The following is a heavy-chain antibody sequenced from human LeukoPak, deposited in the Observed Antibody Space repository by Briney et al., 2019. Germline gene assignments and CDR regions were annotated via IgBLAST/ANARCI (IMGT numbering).Heavy chain of an antibody. J-gene: IGHJ5*02. D-gene: IGHD6-13*01. V-gene: IGHV4-61*02. Sequence: SQTLSLTCTVSGGSISSGDYYWSWIRQPPGKGLEWIGRIYTSGSTNYNPSLKSRVTMSVDTSKNQFSLKLSSVTAADTAVYYCARLAAAGWFDPWGQGTLVTVSS. CDR2: IYTSGST. CDR1: GGSISSGDYY. CDR3: ARLAAAGWFDP.